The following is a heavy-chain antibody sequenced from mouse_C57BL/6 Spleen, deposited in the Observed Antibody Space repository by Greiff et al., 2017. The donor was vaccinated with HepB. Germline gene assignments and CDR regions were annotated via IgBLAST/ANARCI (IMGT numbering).Heavy chain of an antibody. J-gene: IGHJ4*01. V-gene: IGHV15-2*01. D-gene: IGHD1-1*01. CDR3: ARGYGSSYPYYAMDY. Sequence: QVQLQQSGSELRSPGSSVKLSCKDFDSEVFPIAYMSWVRQKPGHGFEWIGGIHPSIGRTIYGEKFEDKATLDADTLSNTAYLELNSLTSEDSAIYYWARGYGSSYPYYAMDYWGQGTSVTVSS. CDR1: DSEVFPIAY. CDR2: IHPSIGRT.